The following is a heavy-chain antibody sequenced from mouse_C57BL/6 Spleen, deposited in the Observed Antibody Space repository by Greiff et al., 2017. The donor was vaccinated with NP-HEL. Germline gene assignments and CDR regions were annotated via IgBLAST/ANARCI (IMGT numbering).Heavy chain of an antibody. D-gene: IGHD1-1*01. CDR1: GFTFSSYA. CDR2: ISDGGSYT. V-gene: IGHV5-4*01. J-gene: IGHJ3*01. CDR3: ARYITTVVSSRAY. Sequence: EVQLVESGGGLVKPGGSLKLSCAASGFTFSSYAMSWVRQTPEKRLEWVATISDGGSYTYYPDNAKGRFTISRYNAKNNMYLQMRHLKSDDKAMYYCARYITTVVSSRAYWGQGTLVTVSA.